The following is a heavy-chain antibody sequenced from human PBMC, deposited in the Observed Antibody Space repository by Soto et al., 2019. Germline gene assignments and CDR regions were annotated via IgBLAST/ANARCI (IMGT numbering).Heavy chain of an antibody. D-gene: IGHD5-12*01. V-gene: IGHV3-11*01. Sequence: GGSLRLSCAASGFTFSDYYMSWIRQAPGKGLEWVSYISSSGSTIYYADSVKGRFTISRDNAKNSLYLQMNSLRAEDTAVYYCARDVLQWLRVLHPDFDYWGQGTLVTVSS. CDR2: ISSSGSTI. CDR3: ARDVLQWLRVLHPDFDY. CDR1: GFTFSDYY. J-gene: IGHJ4*02.